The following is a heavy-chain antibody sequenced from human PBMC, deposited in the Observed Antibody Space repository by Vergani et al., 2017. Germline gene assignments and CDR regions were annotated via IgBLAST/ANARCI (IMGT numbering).Heavy chain of an antibody. J-gene: IGHJ5*02. CDR2: IYHSGST. CDR3: ARGRNLRFLEWLSPWFDP. CDR1: GGSISRSNW. Sequence: QVQLQESGPGLVKPSGTLSLTCAVSGGSISRSNWWSWVRQPPGKGLEWIGEIYHSGSTNYNPSLKSRVTISVDKSKNQFSLKLSSVTAADTAVYYCARGRNLRFLEWLSPWFDPWGQGTLVTVSS. D-gene: IGHD3-3*01. V-gene: IGHV4-4*02.